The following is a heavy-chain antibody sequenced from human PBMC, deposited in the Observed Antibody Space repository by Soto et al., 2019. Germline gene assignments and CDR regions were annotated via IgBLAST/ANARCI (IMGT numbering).Heavy chain of an antibody. V-gene: IGHV4-4*02. CDR1: GGSISSSNW. Sequence: QVQLQESGPGLVKPSGTLSLTCAVSGGSISSSNWWSWVRQPPGKGLEWIGEIYHSGSTNYNPSLKSRVTKSENKTKNLFSLKLSSVTAADTAVYYCARASSSCTLRWFEPWGQGTLVTVSS. CDR3: ARASSSCTLRWFEP. D-gene: IGHD6-19*01. J-gene: IGHJ5*02. CDR2: IYHSGST.